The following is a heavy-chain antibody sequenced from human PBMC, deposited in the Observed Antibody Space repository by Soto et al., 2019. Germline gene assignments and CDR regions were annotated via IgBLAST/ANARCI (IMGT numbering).Heavy chain of an antibody. J-gene: IGHJ4*02. D-gene: IGHD4-17*01. Sequence: GGSLRLSCAASGVTFISYAMSWVRQAPGKGLEWVSAISGSGGSTYYADSVKGRFTISRDNSKNTLYLQMNSLRAEDTAVYYCAKDAPLRGDYSAYFDYWGQGTLVTVSS. V-gene: IGHV3-23*01. CDR2: ISGSGGST. CDR1: GVTFISYA. CDR3: AKDAPLRGDYSAYFDY.